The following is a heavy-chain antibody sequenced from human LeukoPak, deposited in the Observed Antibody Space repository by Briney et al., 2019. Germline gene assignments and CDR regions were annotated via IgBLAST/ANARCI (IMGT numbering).Heavy chain of an antibody. CDR3: ARDRSYNWFDP. J-gene: IGHJ5*02. CDR1: GGSLSSYY. V-gene: IGHV4-59*01. CDR2: IYYSGST. Sequence: SETLSLSCTVSGGSLSSYYWSWLRQPPGKGLEWIGYIYYSGSTDYNPPLTSRLTISVDTSKNRFSPKVSSVTAADTAVYYCARDRSYNWFDPWGQGTLVTVSS. D-gene: IGHD2-15*01.